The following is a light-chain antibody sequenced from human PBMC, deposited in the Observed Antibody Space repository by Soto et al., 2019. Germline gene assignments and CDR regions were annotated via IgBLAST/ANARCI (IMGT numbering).Light chain of an antibody. J-gene: IGLJ1*01. CDR1: SSDVGGYNF. Sequence: QSALTQPASVTGFPGQSITISCTRTSSDVGGYNFVSWYQQHPGKAPKLMIYDVSNRPSGVSDRFSGSKSGNTASLTIFGLQAEDEADYYCSSYATSILEVFGTGTKVTVL. CDR2: DVS. V-gene: IGLV2-14*03. CDR3: SSYATSILEV.